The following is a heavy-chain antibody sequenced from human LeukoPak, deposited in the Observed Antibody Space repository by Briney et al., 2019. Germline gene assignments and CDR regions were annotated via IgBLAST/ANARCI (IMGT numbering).Heavy chain of an antibody. D-gene: IGHD1-7*01. CDR2: INPNSGGT. V-gene: IGHV1-2*02. Sequence: ASVKVSCKASGYTFTGYYMHWVRQAPGQGLEWMGWINPNSGGTNCAQKFQGRVTMTRDTSISTAYMELSRLRSDDTAVYYCARALSRNWNYIYFDYWGQGTLVTVSS. J-gene: IGHJ4*02. CDR3: ARALSRNWNYIYFDY. CDR1: GYTFTGYY.